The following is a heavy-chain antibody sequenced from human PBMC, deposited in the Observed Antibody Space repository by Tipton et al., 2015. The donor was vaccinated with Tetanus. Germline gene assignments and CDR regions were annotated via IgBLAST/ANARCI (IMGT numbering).Heavy chain of an antibody. Sequence: TLSLTCTVSGVSIADNTNYWGWIRQPPGKGLEWIGSIYFSGDTYSNPSLKSRVTISVDTSRNQFSLRLSSVTAADTAVYYCARGGDNLTFQRPTGRWFDPWGHGTLVTVSS. V-gene: IGHV4-39*01. J-gene: IGHJ5*02. CDR1: GVSIADNTNY. CDR2: IYFSGDT. D-gene: IGHD1-1*01. CDR3: ARGGDNLTFQRPTGRWFDP.